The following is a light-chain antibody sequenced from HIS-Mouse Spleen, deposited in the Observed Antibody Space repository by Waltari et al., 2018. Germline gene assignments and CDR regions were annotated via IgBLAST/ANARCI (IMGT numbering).Light chain of an antibody. V-gene: IGLV2-23*01. J-gene: IGLJ3*02. CDR3: CSYAGSSTWV. CDR2: EGS. CDR1: SRDVGSYNL. Sequence: QSALTQPASVSGSPGQSITLSRTGTSRDVGSYNLVSWYQQHPGKAPKLMIYEGSKRPSGVSNRFSGSKSGNTASLTISGLQAEDEADYYCCSYAGSSTWVFGGGTKLTVL.